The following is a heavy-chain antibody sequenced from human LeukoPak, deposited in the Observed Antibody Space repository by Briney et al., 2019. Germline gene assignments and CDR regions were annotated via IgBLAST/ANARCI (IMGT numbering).Heavy chain of an antibody. D-gene: IGHD2-21*02. CDR1: GCTFTGYY. J-gene: IGHJ6*04. CDR2: INPNSGGT. Sequence: ASVKVSCKASGCTFTGYYMHWVRQAPGQGLEWKGWINPNSGGTNYAQKFQDRVTMTRDTSISTAYMELSRLRSDDTAVYYCASLGPAYCGGDCYLDVWGKGTTVTVSS. CDR3: ASLGPAYCGGDCYLDV. V-gene: IGHV1-2*02.